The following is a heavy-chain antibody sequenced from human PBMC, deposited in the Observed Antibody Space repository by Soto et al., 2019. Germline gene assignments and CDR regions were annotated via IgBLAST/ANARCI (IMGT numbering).Heavy chain of an antibody. D-gene: IGHD2-8*02. Sequence: LXGSLRLSCAASGFTFSSCAMHWVRQVPGKGLEWLAVVSHDGSLYPYADSVKGRFSISRDNSRKTLYLQMNSLRPEDTAVYYCVKDRSETWSFDYLGQGTLVTGSS. CDR1: GFTFSSCA. CDR3: VKDRSETWSFDY. J-gene: IGHJ4*02. V-gene: IGHV3-30*18. CDR2: VSHDGSLY.